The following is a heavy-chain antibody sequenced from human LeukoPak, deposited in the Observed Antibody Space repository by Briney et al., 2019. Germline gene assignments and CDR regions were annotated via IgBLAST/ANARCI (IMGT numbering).Heavy chain of an antibody. J-gene: IGHJ4*02. CDR3: ASTQRGDYFDY. D-gene: IGHD2-15*01. CDR2: IYSGGTT. Sequence: GGSLRLSCAASGFIVSSNYMSWVRQAPGKGLEWVSVIYSGGTTYYADSVKGRFAISRDNSKNTLYLQMNSLRAEDTAVYYCASTQRGDYFDYWGQGTLVTVSS. CDR1: GFIVSSNY. V-gene: IGHV3-66*01.